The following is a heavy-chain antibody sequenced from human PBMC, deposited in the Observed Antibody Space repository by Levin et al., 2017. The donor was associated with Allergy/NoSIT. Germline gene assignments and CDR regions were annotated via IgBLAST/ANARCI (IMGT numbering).Heavy chain of an antibody. CDR2: ITDRGTGT. J-gene: IGHJ4*02. D-gene: IGHD3-10*01. CDR1: GFAFDIYA. Sequence: PGESLKISCAASGFAFDIYAMCWVRQAPGKGLEWLSAITDRGTGTYYAASVKGRFTVSRDNSKNTLYLQINYLRADDTALYYCAKFGEPDYWGPGTLVTVSS. CDR3: AKFGEPDY. V-gene: IGHV3-23*01.